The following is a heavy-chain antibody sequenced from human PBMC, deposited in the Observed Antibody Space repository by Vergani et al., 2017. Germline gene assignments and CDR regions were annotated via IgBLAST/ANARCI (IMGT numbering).Heavy chain of an antibody. CDR2: IQFDGSNQ. Sequence: QVQLVESGGGVVQRGGSLRLSCATSGFTLSNSYMQWLRQGPGKGLEFVAFIQFDGSNQYYADSVKGRFTLSRDFSKNTLYLQMNSLRTDDTATYYCAKHFRGWGIDYWGQGTQVIVSS. CDR1: GFTLSNSY. D-gene: IGHD3-16*01. J-gene: IGHJ4*02. V-gene: IGHV3-30*02. CDR3: AKHFRGWGIDY.